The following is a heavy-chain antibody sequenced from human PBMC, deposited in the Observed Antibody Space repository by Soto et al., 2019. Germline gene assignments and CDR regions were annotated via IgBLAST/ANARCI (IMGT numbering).Heavy chain of an antibody. CDR3: ARGLHYDSISLDDY. V-gene: IGHV1-69*02. Sequence: QVQLVQSGAEVKKPGSSVKVSCKASGGTFSSYTISWVRQAPGQGLEWMGRIIPILDIANYAQKFQGRVTSTADKSTSTAYMELSSLRSEDTAVYYCARGLHYDSISLDDYWGQGTLVTVSS. J-gene: IGHJ4*02. CDR1: GGTFSSYT. D-gene: IGHD3-22*01. CDR2: IIPILDIA.